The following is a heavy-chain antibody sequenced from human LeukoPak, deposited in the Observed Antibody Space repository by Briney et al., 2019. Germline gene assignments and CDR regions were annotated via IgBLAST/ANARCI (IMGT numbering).Heavy chain of an antibody. D-gene: IGHD6-13*01. Sequence: PGGSLRLSCAASGFTVSSNYMSWVRQAPGKGLEWVSVIYSGGSTYYADSVKGRFTISRDNSKNTLYLQMNSLRAEDTAVYYCARDKGEYSSSWYSWYFDLWGRGTLVTVSS. V-gene: IGHV3-53*01. CDR3: ARDKGEYSSSWYSWYFDL. CDR1: GFTVSSNY. CDR2: IYSGGST. J-gene: IGHJ2*01.